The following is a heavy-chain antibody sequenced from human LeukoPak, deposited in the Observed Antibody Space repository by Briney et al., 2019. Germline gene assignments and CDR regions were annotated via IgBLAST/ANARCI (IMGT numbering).Heavy chain of an antibody. CDR1: GFTFSSYA. V-gene: IGHV3-21*01. CDR3: ARNSYWGCSGGTCYNYEGY. J-gene: IGHJ4*02. D-gene: IGHD2-15*01. CDR2: ISSSSSYI. Sequence: AGGSLRLSCAASGFTFSSYAMSSVRQAPGKGPEWVSFISSSSSYIYYADSVKGRFTISRDNAMNSLYLQMNSLRAEDTAVYYCARNSYWGCSGGTCYNYEGYWGQGTLVTVSS.